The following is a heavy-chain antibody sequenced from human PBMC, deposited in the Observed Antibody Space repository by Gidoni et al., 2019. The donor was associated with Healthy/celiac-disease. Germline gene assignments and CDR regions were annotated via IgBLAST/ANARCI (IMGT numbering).Heavy chain of an antibody. D-gene: IGHD3-22*01. Sequence: QVQLVQSGAEVKKPGAAGKVSCRAAGYTCNSYGISWVRQAPGQGLEWMGWSSAYNGNTNYAQKLQGRVTMTTDTSTSTAYMELRSLRSDDTAVYYCARGPGVVVKKYYFDYWGQGTLVTVSS. CDR2: SSAYNGNT. J-gene: IGHJ4*02. CDR3: ARGPGVVVKKYYFDY. CDR1: GYTCNSYG. V-gene: IGHV1-18*04.